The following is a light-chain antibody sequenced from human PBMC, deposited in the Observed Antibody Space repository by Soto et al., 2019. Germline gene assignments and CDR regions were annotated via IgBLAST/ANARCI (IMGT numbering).Light chain of an antibody. J-gene: IGLJ2*01. Sequence: QSVLTQPASVSGSPGQSITISCTGTSSDVGGYNFVSWYQHHPGKAPKLIIYEVSNRPSGVSNRFSASKSGNTASLTISGLHAEDEADYYCSSYTNSSTLVGFGGGTKLTVL. CDR3: SSYTNSSTLVG. V-gene: IGLV2-14*01. CDR1: SSDVGGYNF. CDR2: EVS.